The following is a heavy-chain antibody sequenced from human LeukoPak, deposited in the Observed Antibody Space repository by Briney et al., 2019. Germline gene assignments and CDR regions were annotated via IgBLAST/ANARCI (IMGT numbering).Heavy chain of an antibody. J-gene: IGHJ4*02. CDR1: GYTFTSYG. D-gene: IGHD3-10*01. CDR3: ARTPSHFTMVRGVYLDY. CDR2: ISAYNGNT. Sequence: ASVKVSCKASGYTFTSYGISWVRQAPGQGLEWMGWISAYNGNTNYAQKLQGRVTMTTDTPTSTAYMELRSLRSDDTAVYYCARTPSHFTMVRGVYLDYWGQGTLVTVSS. V-gene: IGHV1-18*01.